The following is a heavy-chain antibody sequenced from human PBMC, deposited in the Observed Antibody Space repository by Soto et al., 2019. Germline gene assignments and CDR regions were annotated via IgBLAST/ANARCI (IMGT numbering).Heavy chain of an antibody. V-gene: IGHV1-18*01. Sequence: QVQLVQSGAELKKPGASVKVSCKASGYTFTSSGMSWVRQAPGQGLEWMGWISAHTGSSEYAQRFQGRVTMTTDSSTSTAYMELRSLRSDDTAVYYCAKAFFYHGRGSRGYSCEGFDFWGQGTLVTVSS. CDR3: AKAFFYHGRGSRGYSCEGFDF. D-gene: IGHD3-22*01. CDR2: ISAHTGSS. J-gene: IGHJ3*01. CDR1: GYTFTSSG.